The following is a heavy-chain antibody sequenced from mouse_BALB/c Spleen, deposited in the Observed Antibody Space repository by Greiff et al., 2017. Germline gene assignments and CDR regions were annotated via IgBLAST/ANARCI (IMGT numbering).Heavy chain of an antibody. D-gene: IGHD2-1*01. Sequence: EVQVVESGGGLVQPGGSRKLSCAASGFTFSSFGMHWVRQAPEKGLEWVAYISSGSSTIYYADTVKGRFTISRDNPKNTLFLQMTSLRSEDTAMYCCAREAGNYYAMDYWGQGTSVTVSS. CDR2: ISSGSSTI. J-gene: IGHJ4*01. V-gene: IGHV5-17*02. CDR1: GFTFSSFG. CDR3: AREAGNYYAMDY.